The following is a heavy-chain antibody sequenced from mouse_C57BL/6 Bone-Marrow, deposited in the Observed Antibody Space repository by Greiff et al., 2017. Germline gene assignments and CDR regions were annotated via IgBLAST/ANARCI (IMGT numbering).Heavy chain of an antibody. CDR1: GYTFTSYG. Sequence: VQLQQSGAELARPGASVKLSCKASGYTFTSYGISWVKQRTGQGLEWIGEIYPRSGNTYYNEKFKGKATLTADKSSSTVYMELRSLTSEDSAVYFCARYSNYVNYAMDYWGQGTTVTVSS. D-gene: IGHD2-5*01. CDR3: ARYSNYVNYAMDY. CDR2: IYPRSGNT. J-gene: IGHJ4*01. V-gene: IGHV1-81*01.